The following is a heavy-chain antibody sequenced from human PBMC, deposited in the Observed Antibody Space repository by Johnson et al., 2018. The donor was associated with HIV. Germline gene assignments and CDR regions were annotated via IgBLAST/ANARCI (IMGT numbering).Heavy chain of an antibody. Sequence: MQLVESGGGVVRPGESLRLSCAASGFTFDDYGMTWVRQAPGKGLEWVSGINWDGGVTGYADSLKGRFTISRDNARNSLYLQMNSLRAEDTALYFCAGGKGAAAGLDAFDIWGQGIMVSVSS. D-gene: IGHD6-13*01. CDR1: GFTFDDYG. CDR3: AGGKGAAAGLDAFDI. V-gene: IGHV3-20*04. CDR2: INWDGGVT. J-gene: IGHJ3*02.